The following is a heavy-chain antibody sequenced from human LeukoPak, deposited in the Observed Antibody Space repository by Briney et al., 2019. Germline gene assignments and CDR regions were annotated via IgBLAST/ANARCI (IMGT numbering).Heavy chain of an antibody. CDR2: IYSGGST. J-gene: IGHJ6*02. D-gene: IGHD1-26*01. CDR3: ARDKGIGRYGMDV. CDR1: GFTVSSNY. V-gene: IGHV3-66*01. Sequence: PGGSLRLSCAASGFTVSSNYMSWVRQAPGKGLEWVSVIYSGGSTYYADSVKGRFTISRDNSKNTLYLQMNSLRAEDTAVYYCARDKGIGRYGMDVWGQGTTVTVSS.